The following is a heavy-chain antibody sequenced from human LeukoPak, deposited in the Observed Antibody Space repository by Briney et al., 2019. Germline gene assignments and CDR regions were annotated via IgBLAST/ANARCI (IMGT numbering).Heavy chain of an antibody. J-gene: IGHJ4*02. CDR3: AKVADYDILTRPHFDY. CDR1: GFTFSSYA. V-gene: IGHV3-23*01. CDR2: ISGSGGST. Sequence: GGSLRLSCAASGFTFSSYAMSWVRQAPGKGLEWVSAISGSGGSTYYADSVKGRFTISRDNSKNTLYLQMNSLRAEDTAVYYCAKVADYDILTRPHFDYWGQGTLVSVSS. D-gene: IGHD3-9*01.